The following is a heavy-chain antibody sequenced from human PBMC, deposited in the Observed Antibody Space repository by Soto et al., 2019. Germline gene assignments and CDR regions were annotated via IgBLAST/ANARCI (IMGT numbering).Heavy chain of an antibody. CDR2: ISSSSSYT. D-gene: IGHD2-15*01. CDR3: ASVATTFGLDY. J-gene: IGHJ4*02. Sequence: QVQLVESGGGLVKPGGSLRLSCEASGFTFSDYYMSWIRQAPGKGLEWVSYISSSSSYTNYADSVKGRFTISRDNAKNSLYLQMNSLRAEDTAVYYCASVATTFGLDYWGQGTLVTVSS. V-gene: IGHV3-11*05. CDR1: GFTFSDYY.